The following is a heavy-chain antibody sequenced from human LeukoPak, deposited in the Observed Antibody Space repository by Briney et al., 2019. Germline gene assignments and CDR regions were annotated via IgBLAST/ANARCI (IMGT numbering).Heavy chain of an antibody. CDR3: ARHKTTVDAFDI. CDR2: IYYSGST. V-gene: IGHV4-61*05. J-gene: IGHJ3*02. Sequence: SETLSLTCTVSGGSISSTNYYWSWIRQPPGKGLEWIGYIYYSGSTNYNPSLKSRVTISVDTSKNQFSLKLSSVTAADTAVYYCARHKTTVDAFDIWGQGTMVTVSS. CDR1: GGSISSTNYY. D-gene: IGHD4-17*01.